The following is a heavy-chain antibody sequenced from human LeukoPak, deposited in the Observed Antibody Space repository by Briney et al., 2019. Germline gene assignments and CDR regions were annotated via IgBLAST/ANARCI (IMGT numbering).Heavy chain of an antibody. CDR3: ERVRGYGDYQDY. D-gene: IGHD4-17*01. V-gene: IGHV1-18*01. CDR2: FTGYSGNT. CDR1: GYTFTSFG. J-gene: IGHJ4*02. Sequence: ASVKVSCKACGYTFTSFGISWVRQARGQGLEGMGCFTGYSGNTNYAQKLEGRVTVTRDISTSRAHRDLRSVRSDDTAVYYCERVRGYGDYQDYWGQGTLVTVSS.